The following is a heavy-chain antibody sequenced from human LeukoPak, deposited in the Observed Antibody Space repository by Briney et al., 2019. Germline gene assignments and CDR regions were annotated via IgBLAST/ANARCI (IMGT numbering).Heavy chain of an antibody. CDR1: GFTFSNYW. J-gene: IGHJ4*02. CDR2: INSDGINT. D-gene: IGHD3-10*01. Sequence: GGSLRLSCAASGFTFSNYWMHWVRQAPGKGLVWVSRINSDGINTSYADSVKGRFTISRDNAKNTLNLQMNSLRAEDTAVFHCAKSLGTAMVRGVIDYWGQGTPVTVSS. V-gene: IGHV3-74*01. CDR3: AKSLGTAMVRGVIDY.